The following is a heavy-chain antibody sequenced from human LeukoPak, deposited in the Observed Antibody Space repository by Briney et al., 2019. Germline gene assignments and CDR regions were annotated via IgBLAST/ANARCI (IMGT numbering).Heavy chain of an antibody. V-gene: IGHV3-23*01. CDR3: ARGPSGYSSSWETYFDY. J-gene: IGHJ4*02. D-gene: IGHD6-13*01. Sequence: GGTLRLSCAASGFTFSTYAMNWVRQAPGKGLEWVSVISVSGYSTYYADSVKGRFTISRDNAKNSLYLQMNSLRAEDTAVYYCARGPSGYSSSWETYFDYWGQGTLVTVSS. CDR2: ISVSGYST. CDR1: GFTFSTYA.